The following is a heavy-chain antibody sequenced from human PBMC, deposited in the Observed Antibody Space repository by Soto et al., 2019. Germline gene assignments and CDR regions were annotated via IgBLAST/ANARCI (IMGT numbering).Heavy chain of an antibody. V-gene: IGHV1-18*04. CDR2: ISPINT. Sequence: ASVKVSCKASGYTFASYGISWVRQAPGQGLEWMGWISPINTNYAQKFQDGVTMTTDPSSSTAYMEVRSLRSDDTAVYFCARDTALPESLRDDFFYFGMDVWGQGTTVTVSS. D-gene: IGHD2-2*01. CDR3: ARDTALPESLRDDFFYFGMDV. J-gene: IGHJ6*02. CDR1: GYTFASYG.